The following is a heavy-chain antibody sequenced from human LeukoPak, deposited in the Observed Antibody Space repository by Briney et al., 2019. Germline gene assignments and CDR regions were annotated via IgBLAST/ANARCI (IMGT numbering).Heavy chain of an antibody. J-gene: IGHJ1*01. CDR2: ISGSGDST. Sequence: GGSLRLCCAASGFTFSSYAMSWVRQAPGKGLEWVSAISGSGDSTYCADSAKGRVTISSDHSKNTLYLQMNRLRREDTAVYSCAKAPRLDYCDSGTAFRHWGQGPLVTVSS. CDR3: AKAPRLDYCDSGTAFRH. CDR1: GFTFSSYA. V-gene: IGHV3-23*01. D-gene: IGHD3-22*01.